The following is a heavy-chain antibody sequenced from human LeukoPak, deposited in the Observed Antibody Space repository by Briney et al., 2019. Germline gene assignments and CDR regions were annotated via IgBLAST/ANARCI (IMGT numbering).Heavy chain of an antibody. CDR3: ARHRGSYRGTYPPPYYFAN. CDR1: GGSISSYY. CDR2: IYYSGST. D-gene: IGHD1-26*01. J-gene: IGHJ4*02. V-gene: IGHV4-59*08. Sequence: SETLSLTCTVSGGSISSYYWSWIRQPPGKGLEWIGYIYYSGSTNYNPSLKSRVTISGDTSKTQFSLKLSSVTAADTAVYYGARHRGSYRGTYPPPYYFANGGKETLVTVSS.